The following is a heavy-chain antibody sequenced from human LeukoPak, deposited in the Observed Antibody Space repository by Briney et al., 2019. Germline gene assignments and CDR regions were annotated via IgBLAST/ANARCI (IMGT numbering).Heavy chain of an antibody. J-gene: IGHJ3*02. CDR2: MNPNSGNT. CDR1: GYTFTSYD. CDR3: ARARYCSGGSCYALAAFDI. Sequence: ASVKVSCKASGYTFTSYDINWVRQATGQGLEWMGWMNPNSGNTGYAQKFQGRVTMTRNTSISTAYMELSSLRSEDTAVYYCARARYCSGGSCYALAAFDIWGQGTMVTVSS. V-gene: IGHV1-8*01. D-gene: IGHD2-15*01.